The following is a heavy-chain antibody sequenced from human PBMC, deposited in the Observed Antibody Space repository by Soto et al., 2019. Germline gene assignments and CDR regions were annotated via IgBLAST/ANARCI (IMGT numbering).Heavy chain of an antibody. Sequence: AGGSLRLSCAASGFTFSSYSMNWVRQAPGKGLEWVSSISSSSSYIYYADSVKGRFTISRDNAKNSLYLQMNSLRAEDTAVYYCARDRRGYDFGVVDVWGQGTTVTV. CDR2: ISSSSSYI. D-gene: IGHD5-12*01. CDR1: GFTFSSYS. J-gene: IGHJ6*02. CDR3: ARDRRGYDFGVVDV. V-gene: IGHV3-21*01.